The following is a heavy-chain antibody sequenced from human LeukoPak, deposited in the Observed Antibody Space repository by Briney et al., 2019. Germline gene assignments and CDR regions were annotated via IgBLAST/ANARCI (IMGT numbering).Heavy chain of an antibody. D-gene: IGHD3-10*01. CDR3: ARDRVVRGVFYYYYYYMDV. CDR1: GYTFTSYG. Sequence: ASVKVSCKASGYTFTSYGISWVRQAPGQGLEWMGWINPNSGGTNYAQKFQGRVTMTRDTSISTAYMELSRLRSDDTAVYYCARDRVVRGVFYYYYYYMDVWGKGTTVTVSS. CDR2: INPNSGGT. V-gene: IGHV1-2*02. J-gene: IGHJ6*03.